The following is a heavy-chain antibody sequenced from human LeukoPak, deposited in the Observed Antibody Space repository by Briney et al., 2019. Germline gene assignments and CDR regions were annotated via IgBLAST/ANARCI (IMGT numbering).Heavy chain of an antibody. V-gene: IGHV3-11*04. CDR2: ISSSGSTI. CDR1: GFTFIDYY. CDR3: AELGITMIGGV. J-gene: IGHJ6*04. Sequence: GGSLRLSFATSGFTFIDYYMSWIRQAPGEGLEWVSYISSSGSTIYYADSVKGRFTISRDNAKNSLYLQMNSLRAEDTAVYYCAELGITMIGGVWGKGTTVTISS. D-gene: IGHD3-10*02.